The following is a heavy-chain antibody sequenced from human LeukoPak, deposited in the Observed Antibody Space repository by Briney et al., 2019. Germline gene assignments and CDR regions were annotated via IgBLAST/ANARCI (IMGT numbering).Heavy chain of an antibody. V-gene: IGHV1-46*01. D-gene: IGHD2-2*03. CDR1: GYTFTSYY. Sequence: ASVKVSCKASGYTFTSYYMHWVRQAPGQGLEWMGIINPSGGSTSYAQKFQGRVTMTRDMSTSTVYMELSSLRSEDTAVYYCARAGYASSWYAQFPFSFDSWGHGALVTVSS. J-gene: IGHJ4*01. CDR3: ARAGYASSWYAQFPFSFDS. CDR2: INPSGGST.